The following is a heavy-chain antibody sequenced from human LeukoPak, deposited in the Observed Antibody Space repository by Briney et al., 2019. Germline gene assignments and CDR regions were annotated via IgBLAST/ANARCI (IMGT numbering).Heavy chain of an antibody. CDR3: TTEGLMASYYGMDV. V-gene: IGHV3-15*01. CDR1: GFTFSNSW. D-gene: IGHD5-24*01. J-gene: IGHJ6*02. CDR2: IKSKTDGGTT. Sequence: GGSLRLSCAASGFTFSNSWMSWVRQAPGKGLEWVGRIKSKTDGGTTDYAAPVKGRFTISRDDSKNTLYLQMNSLKTEDTAVYYCTTEGLMASYYGMDVWGQGTTVTVSS.